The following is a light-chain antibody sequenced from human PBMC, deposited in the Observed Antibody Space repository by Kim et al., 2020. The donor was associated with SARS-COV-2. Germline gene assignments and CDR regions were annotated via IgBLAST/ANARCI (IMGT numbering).Light chain of an antibody. CDR2: SAS. CDR3: QQYDSSRWT. CDR1: QTVSSSY. Sequence: EIVLTQSPGTLSLSPGERATLSCRASQTVSSSYLAWYQQKPGQAPRLLIYSASSRATGIPDRFSGSGSGTDFTLTISSLEPEDVAVYYCQQYDSSRWTFGQGTKVDIK. J-gene: IGKJ1*01. V-gene: IGKV3-20*01.